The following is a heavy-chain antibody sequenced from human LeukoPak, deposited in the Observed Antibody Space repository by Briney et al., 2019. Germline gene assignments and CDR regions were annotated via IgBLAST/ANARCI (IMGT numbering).Heavy chain of an antibody. D-gene: IGHD3-22*01. V-gene: IGHV3-43*02. CDR3: AKDPYYDSSGPHFGY. J-gene: IGHJ4*02. CDR2: ISGDGGST. Sequence: HPGGSLRLSCAASGFTFDDYAMHWVRQAPGKGLEWVSLISGDGGSTYYADSVKGRFTISRDNSKNSLYLQMNSLRTEDTALYYCAKDPYYDSSGPHFGYWGQGTLVTVSS. CDR1: GFTFDDYA.